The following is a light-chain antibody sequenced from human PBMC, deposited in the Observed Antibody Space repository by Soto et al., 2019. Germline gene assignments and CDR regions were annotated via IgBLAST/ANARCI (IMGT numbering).Light chain of an antibody. V-gene: IGKV3-15*01. CDR2: SAS. Sequence: ETAMTQSPAALSVSPGEKITLSCRASQSVSRNLAWYQQRPGQTPRLVIYSASTRATGIPVRFSGSGSGTEYTPTISSLQSEDFAVYYCRQYHNWPLTFGGGTKVEIK. CDR1: QSVSRN. CDR3: RQYHNWPLT. J-gene: IGKJ4*01.